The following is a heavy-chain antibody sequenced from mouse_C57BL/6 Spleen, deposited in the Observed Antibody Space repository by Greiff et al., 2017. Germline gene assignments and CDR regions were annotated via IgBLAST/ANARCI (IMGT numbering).Heavy chain of an antibody. V-gene: IGHV1-63*01. CDR2: IYPGGGYT. CDR1: GYTFTNYW. Sequence: QVQLQQSGAELVRPGTSVKMSCKASGYTFTNYWIGWAKQRPGHGLEWIGDIYPGGGYTNYNEKFKGKATLTADKSSSTAYMQFSSLTSEDSAIYYCAREVYYGNYLDYFDYWGQGTTLTVSS. CDR3: AREVYYGNYLDYFDY. D-gene: IGHD2-1*01. J-gene: IGHJ2*01.